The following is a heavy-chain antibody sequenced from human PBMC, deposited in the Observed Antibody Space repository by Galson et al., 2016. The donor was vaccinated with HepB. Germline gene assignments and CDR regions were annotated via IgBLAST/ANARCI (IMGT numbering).Heavy chain of an antibody. CDR2: INTNTGNP. V-gene: IGHV7-4-1*02. CDR3: ARKGSGWYDPLSDYFDY. CDR1: GYTFTSYA. Sequence: SVKVSCKASGYTFTSYAMNWVRQAPGQGLEWMGWINTNTGNPTYAQGFTGRFVFSLDTSVSTAYLQISSLKAEDTAVYYCARKGSGWYDPLSDYFDYWGQGTLVTVSS. J-gene: IGHJ4*02. D-gene: IGHD6-19*01.